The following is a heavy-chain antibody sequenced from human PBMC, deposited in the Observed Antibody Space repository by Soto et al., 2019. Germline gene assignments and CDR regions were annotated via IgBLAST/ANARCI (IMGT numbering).Heavy chain of an antibody. V-gene: IGHV4-34*01. CDR1: GGSFSGYY. J-gene: IGHJ6*03. Sequence: TLSLTCAVYGGSFSGYYWSWIRQPPGKGLEWIGEINHSGSTNYNPSLKSRVAISVDTSKNQFSLKLSSVTAADTAVYYCGVAALTTPYYYYYMDVWGKGTTVTVSS. D-gene: IGHD6-6*01. CDR3: GVAALTTPYYYYYMDV. CDR2: INHSGST.